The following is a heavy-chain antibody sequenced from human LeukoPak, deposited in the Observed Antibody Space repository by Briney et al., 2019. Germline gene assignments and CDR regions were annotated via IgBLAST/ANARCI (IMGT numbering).Heavy chain of an antibody. CDR3: ARADYEGYLTY. CDR1: GFTFSSYA. V-gene: IGHV3-21*01. J-gene: IGHJ4*02. D-gene: IGHD3-22*01. CDR2: ISSTNYYI. Sequence: PGGSLRLSCAASGFTFSSYAMHWVRQAPGKGLEWVSSISSTNYYIYYGDSVKGRFTISRDDTKSSLYLQMNSLRAEDTAVYYCARADYEGYLTYWGQGILVTVSS.